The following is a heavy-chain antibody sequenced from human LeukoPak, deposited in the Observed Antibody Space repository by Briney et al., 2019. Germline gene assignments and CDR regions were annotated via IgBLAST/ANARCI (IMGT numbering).Heavy chain of an antibody. V-gene: IGHV3-23*01. CDR3: VKDRGGSPFYGMDV. Sequence: GGSLRLSCAASGFTVTSYGMSWVRQAPGKGLEWVSTISGSGGAGTYYADSVKGRFTVSRDNSRNTLYLPMNSLRAEDTAVYYCVKDRGGSPFYGMDVWGQGTTVTVSS. D-gene: IGHD1-26*01. CDR1: GFTVTSYG. J-gene: IGHJ6*02. CDR2: ISGSGGAGT.